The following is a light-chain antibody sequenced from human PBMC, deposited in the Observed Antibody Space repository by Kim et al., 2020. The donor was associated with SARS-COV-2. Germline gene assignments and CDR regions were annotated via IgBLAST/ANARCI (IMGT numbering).Light chain of an antibody. CDR2: AAS. J-gene: IGKJ1*01. CDR1: QSISSY. V-gene: IGKV1-39*01. Sequence: DIQMTQSPSSLSASVGDRVTITCRASQSISSYLNWYQQKPGKAPKLLIYAASSLQSGVPSRFSGSGSGTDFTLTISSLQPEDFATYYCLQHHTYPRTFGQGTKVDIK. CDR3: LQHHTYPRT.